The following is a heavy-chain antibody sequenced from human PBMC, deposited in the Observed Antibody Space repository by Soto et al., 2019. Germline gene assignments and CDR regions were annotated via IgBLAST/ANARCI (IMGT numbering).Heavy chain of an antibody. Sequence: QVQLVESGGGVVQPGRSLRLSCAASGFTFSSYGMHWVRQAPGKGLEWVAVIWYDGSNKYYADSVKGRFTISRDNSKNTLYLHMNSLRAEDTAVYYCARDNGLLPAQILDAFDIWCQGTMVTVSS. V-gene: IGHV3-33*01. CDR3: ARDNGLLPAQILDAFDI. J-gene: IGHJ3*02. CDR1: GFTFSSYG. CDR2: IWYDGSNK.